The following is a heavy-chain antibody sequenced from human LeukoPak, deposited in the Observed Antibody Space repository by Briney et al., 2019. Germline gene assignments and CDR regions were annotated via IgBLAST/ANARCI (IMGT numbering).Heavy chain of an antibody. CDR3: CTGLILTAGYY. V-gene: IGHV3-15*01. CDR2: IRSKTGSGTT. Sequence: RGSLRLSCAASEFTFKNYWMNWVRQAPGKGLEWVGRIRSKTGSGTTDYSAPVRVRITISRDDSKNMLYLQMAGQNTEDKAVYYCCTGLILTAGYYWGQGTLVAVSS. D-gene: IGHD6-13*01. CDR1: EFTFKNYW. J-gene: IGHJ4*02.